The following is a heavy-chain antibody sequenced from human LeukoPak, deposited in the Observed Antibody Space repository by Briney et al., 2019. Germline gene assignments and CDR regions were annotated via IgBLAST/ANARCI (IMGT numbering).Heavy chain of an antibody. CDR1: GYTFTSYC. V-gene: IGHV1-46*01. CDR2: INPSGGST. D-gene: IGHD3-9*01. CDR3: ARGILTGYHEVYFDP. Sequence: ASVKVSCKASGYTFTSYCMHWVRQAPGQGLEWMGIINPSGGSTSYAQKFQGRVTMTRDMSTSTVYMELSSLRSEDTAVYYCARGILTGYHEVYFDPWGQGTLVTVSS. J-gene: IGHJ5*02.